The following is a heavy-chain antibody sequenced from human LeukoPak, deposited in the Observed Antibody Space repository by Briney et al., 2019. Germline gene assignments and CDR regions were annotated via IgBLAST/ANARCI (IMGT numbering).Heavy chain of an antibody. CDR3: ARVGYSYGLDFDY. J-gene: IGHJ4*02. CDR1: GGSISSGGYY. Sequence: SETLSLTCTVSGGSISSGGYYWSWIRQHPGKGLEWIGYIYYSGSTYYNPSLKSRVTISVDTSKNQFSLKLSSVTAADTAVYYCARVGYSYGLDFDYWGQGTLVTVSS. CDR2: IYYSGST. V-gene: IGHV4-31*03. D-gene: IGHD5-18*01.